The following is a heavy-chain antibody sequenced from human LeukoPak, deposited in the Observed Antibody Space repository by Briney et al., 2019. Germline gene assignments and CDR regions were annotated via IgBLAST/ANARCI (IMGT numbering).Heavy chain of an antibody. CDR2: IYSGGST. D-gene: IGHD3-3*01. J-gene: IGHJ4*02. V-gene: IGHV3-66*01. CDR3: ARDLLEWYLDY. CDR1: GLTVSSTY. Sequence: GGSLRLSCAASGLTVSSTYMSWVRQTPGKGLEWVSVIYSGGSTYYADTVKGRFTISRDNSKNTLYLQMNSLRAEDTAVYYCARDLLEWYLDYWGQGTLVTVSS.